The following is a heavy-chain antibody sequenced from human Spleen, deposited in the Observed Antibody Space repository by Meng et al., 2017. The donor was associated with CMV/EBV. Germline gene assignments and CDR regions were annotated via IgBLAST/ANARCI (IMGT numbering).Heavy chain of an antibody. CDR1: GFTFSSYA. Sequence: GGSLRLSCAASGFTFSSYAMSWVRQAPGKGLEWVSVIYSGGSSTYYADSVKGRFTISRDNSKNTLYLPMNSLRAEDTAVYYCAKGAARFSAHYNWFDPWGQGTLVTVSS. D-gene: IGHD6-6*01. J-gene: IGHJ5*02. CDR3: AKGAARFSAHYNWFDP. CDR2: IYSGGSST. V-gene: IGHV3-23*03.